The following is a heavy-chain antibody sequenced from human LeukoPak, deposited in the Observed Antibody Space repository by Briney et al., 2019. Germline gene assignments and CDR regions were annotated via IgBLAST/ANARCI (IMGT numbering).Heavy chain of an antibody. CDR1: GGSITNYY. CDR2: IYYSGST. V-gene: IGHV4-59*08. J-gene: IGHJ3*02. Sequence: SETLSLTCTVSGGSITNYYWSWIRQPPGKGLEWIGYIYYSGSTNYNPSLKSRVTISVDSSKNQFSLKLSSVTAADTAVYYCARNLYYYDSSGYVPNDAFDIWGQGTMVTVSS. CDR3: ARNLYYYDSSGYVPNDAFDI. D-gene: IGHD3-22*01.